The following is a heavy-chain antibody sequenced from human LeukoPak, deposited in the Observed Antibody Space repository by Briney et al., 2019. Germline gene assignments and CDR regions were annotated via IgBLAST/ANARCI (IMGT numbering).Heavy chain of an antibody. CDR3: ARSDYGDYEGQYYFDY. J-gene: IGHJ4*02. D-gene: IGHD4-17*01. CDR1: GGSFSGYY. V-gene: IGHV4-34*01. CDR2: INHSGST. Sequence: SETLSLTCAVYGGSFSGYYWSWLRQPPGKGLEWIGEINHSGSTNYNPSLKSRGTISVDTSKNQFSLKLSSVTAADTAVYYCARSDYGDYEGQYYFDYWGQGTLVTVSS.